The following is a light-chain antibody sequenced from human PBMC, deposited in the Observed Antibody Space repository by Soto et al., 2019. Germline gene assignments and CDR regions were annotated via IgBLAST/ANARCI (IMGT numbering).Light chain of an antibody. J-gene: IGKJ2*01. CDR1: QSISSY. CDR3: QQGHNWPLT. Sequence: DIQMTQSPSSLSASLGDRITITCRASQSISSYLNWYQQKPGKAPKLLIHDASSLQSGVPSRFSGSGSGTHFTLTISSLQPEDFAVYYCQQGHNWPLTFGQGTRLEI. CDR2: DAS. V-gene: IGKV1-39*01.